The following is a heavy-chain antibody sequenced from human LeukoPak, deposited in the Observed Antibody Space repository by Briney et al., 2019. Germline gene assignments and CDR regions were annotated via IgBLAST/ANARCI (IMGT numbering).Heavy chain of an antibody. J-gene: IGHJ4*02. D-gene: IGHD2-2*01. Sequence: SVEVSCKASGGTFSSYAISWVRQAPGQGLEWMGRIIPILGIANYAQKFQGRVTITADKSTSTAYMELSSLRSEDTAVYYCAREGGVVVPAASPPNIDYWGQGTLVTVSS. CDR1: GGTFSSYA. CDR3: AREGGVVVPAASPPNIDY. V-gene: IGHV1-69*04. CDR2: IIPILGIA.